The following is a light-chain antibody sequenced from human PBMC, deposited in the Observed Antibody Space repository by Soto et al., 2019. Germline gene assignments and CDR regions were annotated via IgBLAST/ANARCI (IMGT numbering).Light chain of an antibody. CDR2: DAS. CDR1: QSVSSY. CDR3: QQRSNWPIT. Sequence: EIVLTQSPATLSLSPGEXATXSXRASQSVSSYLAWYQQKPGQAPRLLIYDASNRATGIPARFSGSGSGTDFTLTISSLEPEDFAVYYCQQRSNWPITFGQGTRLEIK. V-gene: IGKV3-11*01. J-gene: IGKJ5*01.